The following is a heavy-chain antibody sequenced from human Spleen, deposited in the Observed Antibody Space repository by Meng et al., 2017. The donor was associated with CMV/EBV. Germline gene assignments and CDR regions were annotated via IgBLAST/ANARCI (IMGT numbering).Heavy chain of an antibody. V-gene: IGHV3-30*02. CDR1: GFTFSSYG. Sequence: GGSLRLSCAASGFTFSSYGMHWVRQAPGKGLEWVAFIRYDGSNKYYADSVKGRFIISRDNSKNTLYLQMNSLKSDDTAVFFCARLFHTSLGTNYYYGMDVWGQGTTVTVSS. J-gene: IGHJ6*02. CDR3: ARLFHTSLGTNYYYGMDV. CDR2: IRYDGSNK. D-gene: IGHD3-10*01.